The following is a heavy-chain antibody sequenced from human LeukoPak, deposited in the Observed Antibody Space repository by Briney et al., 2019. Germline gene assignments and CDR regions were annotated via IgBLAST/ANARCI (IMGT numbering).Heavy chain of an antibody. CDR3: ARGTAVAHFDY. V-gene: IGHV4-59*01. Sequence: SETLSLTCTVSGGSISSYYWSWIRQPPGKGLEWIGYIYYSGSTNYNPSLKSRVTISVDTSKNQFSLKLSSVAAADTAVYYCARGTAVAHFDYWGQGTLVTVSS. CDR1: GGSISSYY. CDR2: IYYSGST. D-gene: IGHD6-19*01. J-gene: IGHJ4*02.